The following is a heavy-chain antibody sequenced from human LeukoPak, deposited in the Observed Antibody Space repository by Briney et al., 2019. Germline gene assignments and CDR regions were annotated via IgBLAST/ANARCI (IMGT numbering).Heavy chain of an antibody. CDR1: GGTFNNYA. V-gene: IGHV1-69*13. D-gene: IGHD5-18*01. Sequence: SVKVSCKASGGTFNNYAINWVRQAPGQGLEWMGGIIPIFGTTNYAQKFQGRVTLTADESTRTAYMELSSLRSEDTAVYYCARGVSPKFGYSYGYWFDPWGQGTLVTVSS. CDR2: IIPIFGTT. CDR3: ARGVSPKFGYSYGYWFDP. J-gene: IGHJ5*02.